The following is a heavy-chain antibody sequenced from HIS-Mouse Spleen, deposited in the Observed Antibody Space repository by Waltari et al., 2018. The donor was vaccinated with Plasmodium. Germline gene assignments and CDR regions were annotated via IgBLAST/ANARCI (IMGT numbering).Heavy chain of an antibody. CDR1: GGSFSGYY. CDR3: ARVTSSGVYWYFDL. CDR2: INHSGST. J-gene: IGHJ2*01. D-gene: IGHD3-3*01. V-gene: IGHV4-34*01. Sequence: QVQLQQWDAGLLKPSETLSLTCAVYGGSFSGYYWCWIRQPPGKGLEWIGEINHSGSTNYNPSLKNRVTISVDTSKNQFSLKLSSVTAADTAVYYCARVTSSGVYWYFDLWGRGTLVTVSS.